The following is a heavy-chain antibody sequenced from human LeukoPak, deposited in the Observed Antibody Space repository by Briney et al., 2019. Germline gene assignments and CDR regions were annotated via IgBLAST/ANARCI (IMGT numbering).Heavy chain of an antibody. D-gene: IGHD2-21*02. J-gene: IGHJ3*02. CDR3: ARYSYCGGDCYDAFDI. V-gene: IGHV4-59*01. Sequence: QSSETLSLTCTVSGGSISNYYWSWIRQPPGKGLEWIGYIYYSGSTNYNLSLKSRVTISIDTSKNQFSLKLSSVTAADTAVYYCARYSYCGGDCYDAFDIWGQGTMVTVSS. CDR1: GGSISNYY. CDR2: IYYSGST.